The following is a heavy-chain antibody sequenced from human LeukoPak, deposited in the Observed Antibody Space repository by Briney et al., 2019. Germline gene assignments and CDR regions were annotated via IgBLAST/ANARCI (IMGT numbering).Heavy chain of an antibody. Sequence: PSETLSLTCAVYGGSFRGYYWNWIRQPPGKGLEWIGEINHSGSTNYNPSLKSRVTISVDTSKNQFSLKLSSVTAADTAVYYCAGEYYDFWSGHIDYWGQGTLVTVSS. J-gene: IGHJ4*02. CDR2: INHSGST. CDR3: AGEYYDFWSGHIDY. V-gene: IGHV4-34*01. CDR1: GGSFRGYY. D-gene: IGHD3-3*01.